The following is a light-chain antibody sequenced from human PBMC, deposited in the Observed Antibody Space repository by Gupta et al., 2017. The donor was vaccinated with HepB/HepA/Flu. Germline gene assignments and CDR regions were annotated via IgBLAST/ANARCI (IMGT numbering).Light chain of an antibody. Sequence: SVLTQPPSASGTPGQRVTISCSGSSSNIGTNTVNWYQQLPGTAPKLLIYSNNQRPSGVPHRFSGSKSGTSASLAISGLQAEDEADYYCAAWDDSRNGWVFGGGTKLTVL. V-gene: IGLV1-44*01. CDR1: SSNIGTNT. CDR2: SNN. CDR3: AAWDDSRNGWV. J-gene: IGLJ3*02.